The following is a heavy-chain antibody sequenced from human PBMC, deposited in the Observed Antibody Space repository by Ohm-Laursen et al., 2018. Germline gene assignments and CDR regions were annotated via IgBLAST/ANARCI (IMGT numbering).Heavy chain of an antibody. V-gene: IGHV1-8*01. D-gene: IGHD6-13*01. J-gene: IGHJ1*01. CDR3: ARGHSSWYRFLQY. Sequence: ASVKASCNASGYTFSSYDINWVRQAAGQGPEWMGWMSPNIDNTGYAPKFQGRVTMARNTSISTAYLELSSLRSEDTAVYYCARGHSSWYRFLQYWGQGTLVTVSS. CDR1: GYTFSSYD. CDR2: MSPNIDNT.